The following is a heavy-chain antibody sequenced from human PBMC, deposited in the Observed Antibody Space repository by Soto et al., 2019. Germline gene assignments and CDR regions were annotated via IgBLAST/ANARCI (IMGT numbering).Heavy chain of an antibody. D-gene: IGHD1-26*01. CDR2: ISYDGSNK. CDR3: ARSSGSREVNYYYGMDV. J-gene: IGHJ6*02. CDR1: GFTFSSYA. Sequence: HPGGSLRLSCAASGFTFSSYAMHWVRQAPGKGLEWVAVISYDGSNKYYADSVKGRFTISRDNSKNTLYLQMNSLRAEDTAVYYCARSSGSREVNYYYGMDVWGQGTTVTVSS. V-gene: IGHV3-30-3*01.